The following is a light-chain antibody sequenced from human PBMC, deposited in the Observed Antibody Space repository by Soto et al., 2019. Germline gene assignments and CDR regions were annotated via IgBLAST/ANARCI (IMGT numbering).Light chain of an antibody. V-gene: IGLV2-14*02. CDR2: EGM. Sequence: QSALTQPASVSGSPGQSITISCTGTSSDVGSYNLVSWYQHHPGKAPKLIIYEGMKRPSGVSDRFSGSKSGNTASLTISGLQAEDEADYYCCSYTSSSTLVFGGGTKVTVL. CDR3: CSYTSSSTLV. CDR1: SSDVGSYNL. J-gene: IGLJ2*01.